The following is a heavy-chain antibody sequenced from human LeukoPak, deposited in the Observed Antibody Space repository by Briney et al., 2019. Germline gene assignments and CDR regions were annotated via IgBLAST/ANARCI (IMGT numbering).Heavy chain of an antibody. CDR2: IYYSGST. CDR3: ARGTVSSPRTYFQH. CDR1: GGSISSYY. J-gene: IGHJ1*01. V-gene: IGHV4-59*01. Sequence: SETLSLTCTVSGGSISSYYWSWIRQPPGKGLEWIGYIYYSGSTNYNPSLKSRVAISVDTSQNKFPLKLSSVTAADTAVYYSARGTVSSPRTYFQHWGQGTLVTVSS. D-gene: IGHD2-2*01.